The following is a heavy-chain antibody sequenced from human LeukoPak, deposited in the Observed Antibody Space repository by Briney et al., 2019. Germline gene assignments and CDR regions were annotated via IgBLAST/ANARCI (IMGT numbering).Heavy chain of an antibody. Sequence: SETLSLTCTVSGGSISSGDYYWSWIRQPPGRGLEWIGYIYYSGSTYYNPSLKSRVTISVDTSKNQFSLRLSSVTAADTAVYYCARGYYGSETASRDFDYWGQGTLATVSS. J-gene: IGHJ4*02. CDR2: IYYSGST. D-gene: IGHD3-10*01. V-gene: IGHV4-30-4*08. CDR3: ARGYYGSETASRDFDY. CDR1: GGSISSGDYY.